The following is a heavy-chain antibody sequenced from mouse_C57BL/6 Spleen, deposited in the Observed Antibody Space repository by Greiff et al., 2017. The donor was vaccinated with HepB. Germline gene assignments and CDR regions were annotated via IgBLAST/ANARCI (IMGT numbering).Heavy chain of an antibody. CDR2: LDPETGGT. Sequence: VPLQQSGAELVRPGASVTLSCKASGYTFTDYEMHWVKQTPLHGLEWIGALDPETGGTSYNQKFTGKAILTADKSSSTAYMELRSLTSEDSAVYYCTRVDSSGYNYWGQGTTLTVSA. CDR1: GYTFTDYE. J-gene: IGHJ2*01. V-gene: IGHV1-15*01. CDR3: TRVDSSGYNY. D-gene: IGHD3-2*02.